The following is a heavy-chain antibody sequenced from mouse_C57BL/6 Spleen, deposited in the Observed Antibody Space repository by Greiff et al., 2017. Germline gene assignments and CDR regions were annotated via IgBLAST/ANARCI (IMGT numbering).Heavy chain of an antibody. J-gene: IGHJ1*03. CDR3: TRVGGPHWYFDV. Sequence: EVQLVESGEGLVKPGGSLKLSCAASGFTFSSYAMSWVRQTPEKRLEWVAYISSGGDYIYYADTVKGRFTISRDNARNTLYLQMSSLKSEDTAMYYCTRVGGPHWYFDVWGTGTTVTVSS. CDR2: ISSGGDYI. D-gene: IGHD3-3*01. CDR1: GFTFSSYA. V-gene: IGHV5-9-1*02.